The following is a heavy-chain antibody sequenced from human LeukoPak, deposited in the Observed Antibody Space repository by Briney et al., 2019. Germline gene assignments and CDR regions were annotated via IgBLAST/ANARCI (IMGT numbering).Heavy chain of an antibody. V-gene: IGHV1-69*13. CDR1: GGTFSSYA. CDR2: IIPIFGTA. D-gene: IGHD6-13*01. CDR3: ARAARSSSWYSY. Sequence: ASVKVSCTASGGTFSSYAISWVRQAPGQGLEWMGGIIPIFGTANYAQKFQGRVTITADESTSTAYMELSSLRSEDTAVYYCARAARSSSWYSYWGQGTLVTVSS. J-gene: IGHJ4*02.